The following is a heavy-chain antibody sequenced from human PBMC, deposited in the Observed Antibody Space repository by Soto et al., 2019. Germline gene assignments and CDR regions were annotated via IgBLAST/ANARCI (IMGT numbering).Heavy chain of an antibody. CDR2: ISGSGGCT. CDR3: AKKVPGSNPLDS. Sequence: SGGSLRLSCAASGFTFSSYAMSWVRQAPGKGLEWVPTISGSGGCTYYADSVKGRFTISRDNSKNTLYLQMNSLRVEDTAVYYCAKKVPGSNPLDSWGQGALVTVSS. CDR1: GFTFSSYA. J-gene: IGHJ4*02. D-gene: IGHD1-1*01. V-gene: IGHV3-23*01.